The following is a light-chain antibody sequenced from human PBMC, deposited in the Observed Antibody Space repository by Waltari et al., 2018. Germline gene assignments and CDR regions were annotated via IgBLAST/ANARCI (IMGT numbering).Light chain of an antibody. J-gene: IGKJ1*01. CDR1: QSVGRT. CDR3: QHYVRLPAT. CDR2: GAS. Sequence: VLTHARCTLSFSQGERATLSCRARQSVGRTLAWYQQKPGQAPRLLIYGASSRAPDIPDRFSGSGSGTDFSLTINRLEPEDFAVYFCQHYVRLPATFGQGTKVEIK. V-gene: IGKV3-20*01.